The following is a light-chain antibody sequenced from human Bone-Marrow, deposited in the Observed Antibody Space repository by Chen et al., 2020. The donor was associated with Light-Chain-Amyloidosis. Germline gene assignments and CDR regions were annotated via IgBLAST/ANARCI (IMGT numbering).Light chain of an antibody. J-gene: IGKJ4*01. CDR2: AAY. CDR1: QSIRYY. V-gene: IGKV1-39*01. Sequence: DIHMTLSPSSPSASVGDRVTITCRASQSIRYYLNWYQQKPGKAPKLLIYAAYTLQSGVPSRFSGSGSGTDFTLTISSLQPEDFATYYCQQTYSTPLTFGGGTKVDIK. CDR3: QQTYSTPLT.